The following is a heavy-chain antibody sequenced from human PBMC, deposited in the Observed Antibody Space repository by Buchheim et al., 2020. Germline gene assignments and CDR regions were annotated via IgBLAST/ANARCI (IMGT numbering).Heavy chain of an antibody. J-gene: IGHJ4*02. CDR1: GGSISSSNW. D-gene: IGHD3-22*01. V-gene: IGHV4-4*02. Sequence: QVQLQESGPGLVKPSGTLSLTCAVSGGSISSSNWWSWVRQPPGKGLEWIGEIYHSGSTNYNPSLKRRVTISVDKSKNKFSLKLSSVTAADTAVYYCARVGRYYDSSGYIFRYFDYWGQGTL. CDR3: ARVGRYYDSSGYIFRYFDY. CDR2: IYHSGST.